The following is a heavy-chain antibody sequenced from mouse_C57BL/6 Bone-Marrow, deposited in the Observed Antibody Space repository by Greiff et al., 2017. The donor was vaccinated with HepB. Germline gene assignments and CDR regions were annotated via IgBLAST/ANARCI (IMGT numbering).Heavy chain of an antibody. J-gene: IGHJ2*01. CDR1: GFTFSSYG. D-gene: IGHD1-1*01. V-gene: IGHV5-6*01. Sequence: EVQRVESGGDLVKPGGSLKLSCAASGFTFSSYGMSWVRQTPDKRLEWVATISSGGSYTYYPDSVKGRFTISRDNAKNTLYLQMSSLKSEDTAMYYCARHDYYGSSSCLDYWGQGTTLTVSS. CDR3: ARHDYYGSSSCLDY. CDR2: ISSGGSYT.